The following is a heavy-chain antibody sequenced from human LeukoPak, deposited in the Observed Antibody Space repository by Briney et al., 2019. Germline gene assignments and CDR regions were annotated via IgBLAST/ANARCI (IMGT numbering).Heavy chain of an antibody. CDR2: IYSTGST. D-gene: IGHD3-3*01. V-gene: IGHV4-4*07. CDR1: GGSISGYY. Sequence: PSETLSLTCTVSGGSISGYYWSWIRQPAGKALEWIGRIYSTGSTHHNPSLKSRVTMSVDTSKNQFSLTLSSVAAADTAVYYCARVTFWSGYYTHFDYWGQGTLVTVSS. CDR3: ARVTFWSGYYTHFDY. J-gene: IGHJ4*02.